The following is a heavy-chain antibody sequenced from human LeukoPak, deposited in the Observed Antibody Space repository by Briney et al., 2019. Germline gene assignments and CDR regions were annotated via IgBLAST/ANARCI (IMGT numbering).Heavy chain of an antibody. CDR1: GYTFPSSW. Sequence: GESLKISCKTSGYTFPSSWIGWVRQMPGKGLEWMGIIYPGDSDTRYSPSFQGRVTISADKSISTAYLQWSSLKASDTAMYYCARHQRYFDYVDYWGRGTLVTVPS. CDR2: IYPGDSDT. D-gene: IGHD3-9*01. CDR3: ARHQRYFDYVDY. V-gene: IGHV5-51*01. J-gene: IGHJ4*02.